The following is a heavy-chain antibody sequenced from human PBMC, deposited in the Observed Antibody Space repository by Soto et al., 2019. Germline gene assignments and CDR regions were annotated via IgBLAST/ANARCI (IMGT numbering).Heavy chain of an antibody. J-gene: IGHJ5*01. CDR3: ARVTFTPNWFDS. CDR1: GDSIASPDYY. D-gene: IGHD3-16*01. V-gene: IGHV4-30-4*01. CDR2: VYYRGSI. Sequence: TLSLTGPVSGDSIASPDYYWSWIRQAPGKGLELIGYVYYRGSIYYTPSFESRVSISIDTSNNQLSLKLTSVTVADSAMYFCARVTFTPNWFDSWGQGILVTVSS.